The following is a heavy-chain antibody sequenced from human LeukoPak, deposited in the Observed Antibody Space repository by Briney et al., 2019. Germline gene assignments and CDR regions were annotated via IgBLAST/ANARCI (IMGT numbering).Heavy chain of an antibody. Sequence: GGSLRLSCAASGFTFSSYDMHWVRQAPGKGLEWVAFIRYDGSNKYYADSVKGRFTISRDNSKNTLFLQMNSLRAEDTAVYYCAKGFVVVVSATQSSWFDPWGQGTLVTVSS. CDR1: GFTFSSYD. D-gene: IGHD2-15*01. CDR3: AKGFVVVVSATQSSWFDP. CDR2: IRYDGSNK. J-gene: IGHJ5*02. V-gene: IGHV3-30*02.